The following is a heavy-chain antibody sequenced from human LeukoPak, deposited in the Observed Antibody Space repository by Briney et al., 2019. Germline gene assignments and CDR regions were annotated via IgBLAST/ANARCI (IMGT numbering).Heavy chain of an antibody. D-gene: IGHD5-12*01. CDR1: GGSFSGYY. CDR3: ARGRRYSGYDSRYFDL. CDR2: INHSGST. Sequence: PSEALSLTCAVYGGSFSGYYWSWIRQPPGKGLEWIGEINHSGSTNYNPSLKSRVTISVDTSKNQFSLKLSSVTAADTAVYYCARGRRYSGYDSRYFDLWGRGTLVTVSS. V-gene: IGHV4-34*01. J-gene: IGHJ2*01.